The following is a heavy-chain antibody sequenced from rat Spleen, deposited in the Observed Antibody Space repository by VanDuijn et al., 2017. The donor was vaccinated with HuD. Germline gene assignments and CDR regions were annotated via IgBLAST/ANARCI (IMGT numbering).Heavy chain of an antibody. CDR1: GFTFSDYD. D-gene: IGHD1-2*01. CDR2: ISHDGGSP. CDR3: AKYSSSIYAYYWYFDL. J-gene: IGHJ1*01. V-gene: IGHV5-20*01. Sequence: EVQLVESGGGLVQPGRSLKLSCAASGFTFSDYDMAWVRQAPTKGLEWIASISHDGGSPHYRDSVKGRFTISRDNAQNTLYLQMNSPTSEDTATYYCAKYSSSIYAYYWYFDLWGPGTMVTVSS.